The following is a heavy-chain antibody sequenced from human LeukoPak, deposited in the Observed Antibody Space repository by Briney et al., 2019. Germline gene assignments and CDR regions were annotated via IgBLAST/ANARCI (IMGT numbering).Heavy chain of an antibody. CDR1: GFTFCSSG. CDR2: ISSSGSTI. Sequence: GGSLRLSCAASGFTFCSSGMHWVRQAPGKGLEWGSYISSSGSTIYYADSVKGRFTISRDNAKNSLYLQMNSLRAEDTAVYYCARRTRYCSSTRCYGAYAFDIWGQGTMVTVSS. D-gene: IGHD2-2*01. V-gene: IGHV3-48*04. CDR3: ARRTRYCSSTRCYGAYAFDI. J-gene: IGHJ3*02.